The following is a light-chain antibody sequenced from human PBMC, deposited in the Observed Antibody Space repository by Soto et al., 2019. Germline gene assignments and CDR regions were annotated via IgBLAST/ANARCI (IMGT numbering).Light chain of an antibody. CDR2: GAS. CDR3: QQYNNWLRT. CDR1: QSVSSN. J-gene: IGKJ1*01. V-gene: IGKV3-15*01. Sequence: EMVMTQSPATLSLSPGDRATLSCRASQSVSSNLAWYQQKPGQAPRLLIYGASTRATGIPARFSGSGSGTEFTLTISSLQSEDFAVYYCQQYNNWLRTFGQGTKVEIK.